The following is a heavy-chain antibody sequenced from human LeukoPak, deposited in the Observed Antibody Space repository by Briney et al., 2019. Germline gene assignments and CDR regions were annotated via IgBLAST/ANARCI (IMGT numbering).Heavy chain of an antibody. V-gene: IGHV4-30-4*01. D-gene: IGHD3-22*01. CDR1: GGSINSGDYY. CDR2: MYYSGST. Sequence: SETLSLTCTVSGGSINSGDYYWSWIRQPPGKGLEWIAYMYYSGSTYYNPSLKSRVTMSTDTSKNQLSLKLSSVTAADTAVYYCARPYYYDSRIDPWGQGILVTVSS. J-gene: IGHJ5*02. CDR3: ARPYYYDSRIDP.